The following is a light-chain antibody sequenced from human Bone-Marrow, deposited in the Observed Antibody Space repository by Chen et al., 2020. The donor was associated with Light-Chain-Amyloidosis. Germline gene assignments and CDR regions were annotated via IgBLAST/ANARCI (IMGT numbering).Light chain of an antibody. CDR1: DLPTKY. Sequence: SYELTQPPSVSVSPGQTARIHCSGDDLPTKYAYWYQQKPGQAPVLVINRDTERPSGISERFSGSSSGTTATLTISGVQAEDEADYHCQSADSSGTNEVIYGGGTKLTVL. V-gene: IGLV3-25*03. CDR3: QSADSSGTNEVI. CDR2: RDT. J-gene: IGLJ2*01.